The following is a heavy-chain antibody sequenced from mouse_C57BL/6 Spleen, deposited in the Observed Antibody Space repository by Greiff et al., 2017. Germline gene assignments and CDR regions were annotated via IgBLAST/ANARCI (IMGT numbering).Heavy chain of an antibody. CDR1: GYTFTSYW. J-gene: IGHJ2*01. Sequence: VQLQQPGAELVKPGASVKMSCKASGYTFTSYWITWVKQRPGQGLEWIGDIYPGSGSTNYNEKFKSKATLTVDTSSSTAYMQLSSLTSEDSAVYYCATGIGTTVVARGYFDYWGQGTTLTVSS. V-gene: IGHV1-55*01. D-gene: IGHD1-1*01. CDR2: IYPGSGST. CDR3: ATGIGTTVVARGYFDY.